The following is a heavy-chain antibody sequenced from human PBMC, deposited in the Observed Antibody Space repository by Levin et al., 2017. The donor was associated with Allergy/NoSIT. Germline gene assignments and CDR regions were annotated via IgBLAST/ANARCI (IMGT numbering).Heavy chain of an antibody. CDR1: GYSFTSYW. CDR3: ARRGYSGYDPFDY. CDR2: IYPGDSDT. J-gene: IGHJ4*02. V-gene: IGHV5-51*01. Sequence: GGSLRLSCKGSGYSFTSYWIGWVRQMPGKGLEWMGIIYPGDSDTRYSPSFQGQVTISADKSISTVYLQWSSLKASDTAMYYCARRGYSGYDPFDYWGQGTLVTVSS. D-gene: IGHD5-12*01.